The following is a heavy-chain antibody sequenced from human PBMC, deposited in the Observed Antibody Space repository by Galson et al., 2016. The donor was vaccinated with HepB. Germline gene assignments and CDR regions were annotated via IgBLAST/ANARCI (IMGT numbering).Heavy chain of an antibody. CDR3: ARGGSRPIDY. D-gene: IGHD1-26*01. V-gene: IGHV3-30*03. Sequence: LRLSCAASGFTFSNYGMHWIRQAPGKGLEWVAVMSHDGSHIFYVDSVKGRFSISRDNSKNTLYLQMNSLRDEDTAVYYCARGGSRPIDYWGQGTLVTVSS. CDR1: GFTFSNYG. CDR2: MSHDGSHI. J-gene: IGHJ4*02.